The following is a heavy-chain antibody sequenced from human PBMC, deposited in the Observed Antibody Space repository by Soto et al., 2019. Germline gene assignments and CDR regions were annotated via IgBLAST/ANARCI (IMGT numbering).Heavy chain of an antibody. CDR2: MNPNSGNT. CDR3: ARARYYYGSGRLNWFDP. Sequence: GASVKVSCKASGYTFTTFGISWVRQATGQGLEWMGWMNPNSGNTGYAQKFQGRVTMTRNTSISTAYMELSSLRSEDTAVYYCARARYYYGSGRLNWFDPWGRGTLVTVSS. J-gene: IGHJ5*02. D-gene: IGHD3-10*01. V-gene: IGHV1-8*02. CDR1: GYTFTTFG.